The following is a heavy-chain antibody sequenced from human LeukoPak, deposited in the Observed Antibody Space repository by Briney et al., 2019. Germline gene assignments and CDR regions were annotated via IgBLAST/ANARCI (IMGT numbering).Heavy chain of an antibody. J-gene: IGHJ5*02. V-gene: IGHV3-23*01. CDR3: AYYCSSTSCYPSPNWFDP. Sequence: GGSLRLSCAASGFTFSSYAMSWVRQAPGKGLEWVSAISGSGGSTYYADSVKGRFTISRDNSKNTLYLQMNSLRAEDTAVYYCAYYCSSTSCYPSPNWFDPWGQGTLVTVSS. CDR2: ISGSGGST. D-gene: IGHD2-2*01. CDR1: GFTFSSYA.